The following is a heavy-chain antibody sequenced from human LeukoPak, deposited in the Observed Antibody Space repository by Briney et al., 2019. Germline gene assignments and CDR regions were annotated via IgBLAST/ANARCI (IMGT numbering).Heavy chain of an antibody. CDR1: GYTFTSYD. CDR3: ARVGQVVSAWDYGGTDHDFDY. J-gene: IGHJ4*02. Sequence: GASVKVSCKASGYTFTSYDINWVRQATGQGLEWMGWMNPNSGNTGNAQKFQGRVTMTRNTSISTAYMELSSLRSEDTAVYYCARVGQVVSAWDYGGTDHDFDYWGQGTLVTVSS. V-gene: IGHV1-8*01. D-gene: IGHD4-23*01. CDR2: MNPNSGNT.